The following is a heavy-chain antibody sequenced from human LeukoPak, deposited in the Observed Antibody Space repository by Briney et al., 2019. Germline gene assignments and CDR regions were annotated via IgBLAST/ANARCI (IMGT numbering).Heavy chain of an antibody. Sequence: TGASLRLSCAASGFTFSSYGMHWVRQAPGKGLEWVAVIWYDGSNKYYADSVKGRFTISRDNSKNTLYLQMNSLRAEDTAVYYCNTQWLVTDAEDYWDQGTLVTVSS. CDR3: NTQWLVTDAEDY. V-gene: IGHV3-33*01. J-gene: IGHJ4*02. CDR2: IWYDGSNK. CDR1: GFTFSSYG. D-gene: IGHD6-19*01.